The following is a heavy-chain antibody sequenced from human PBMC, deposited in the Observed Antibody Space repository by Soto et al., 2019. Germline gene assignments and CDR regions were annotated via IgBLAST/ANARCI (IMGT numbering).Heavy chain of an antibody. CDR1: GIPVSSNY. Sequence: EVQLVESGGGLVQPGGSLRLSCVASGIPVSSNYMTWVRQAPGKGLEWVSVLHSGGDTYYANSVKGRFTISRHDSTNTLYLQMNSLTPEDTAVYYCARDGPYYYASRMDVWGQGNTVTVSS. CDR2: LHSGGDT. V-gene: IGHV3-53*04. J-gene: IGHJ6*02. CDR3: ARDGPYYYASRMDV. D-gene: IGHD3-10*01.